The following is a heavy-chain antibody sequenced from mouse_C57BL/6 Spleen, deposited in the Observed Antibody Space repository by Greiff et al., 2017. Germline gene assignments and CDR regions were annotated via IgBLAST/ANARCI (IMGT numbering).Heavy chain of an antibody. D-gene: IGHD2-2*01. CDR2: IYPGSGNT. CDR3: ARVGLRRYFEV. V-gene: IGHV1-76*01. J-gene: IGHJ1*03. CDR1: GYTFTDYY. Sequence: QVQLQQSGAELVRPGASVKLSCKASGYTFTDYYINWVKQRPGQGLEWIARIYPGSGNTSYNEKFKGKATLTAEKSSSTAYMQLSSLTSEDSAVYFCARVGLRRYFEVWGTGTTVTVSS.